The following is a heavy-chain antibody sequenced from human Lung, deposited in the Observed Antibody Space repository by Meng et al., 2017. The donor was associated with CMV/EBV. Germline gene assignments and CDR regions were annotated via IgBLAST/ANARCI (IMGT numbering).Heavy chain of an antibody. Sequence: LQCGPGLLKPSWPRSPPLTAAGGSFGSSISYWAWIRQPPGEGLEWIGSVVYSGTTYYTSSLKSRVSISVDTSKNQFSLKLSSVTAADTAVYYCARHHHSPTFDYWGQGTLVTVSS. D-gene: IGHD1-14*01. V-gene: IGHV4-39*01. J-gene: IGHJ4*02. CDR2: VVYSGTT. CDR3: ARHHHSPTFDY. CDR1: GGSFGSSISY.